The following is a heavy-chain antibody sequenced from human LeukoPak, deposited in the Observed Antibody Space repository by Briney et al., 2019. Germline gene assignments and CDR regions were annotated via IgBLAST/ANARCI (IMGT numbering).Heavy chain of an antibody. CDR1: GFTFSSYS. V-gene: IGHV3-48*01. J-gene: IGHJ4*02. Sequence: GGSLRLSCAASGFTFSSYSMNWVRQAPGKGLEWVSYISSSSSTIYYADSVKGRFTISRDNSKNTVYLQMNNLRAEDTAMYYCARDGNSGYYQGDNWGQGTLVTVSS. CDR3: ARDGNSGYYQGDN. CDR2: ISSSSSTI. D-gene: IGHD3-22*01.